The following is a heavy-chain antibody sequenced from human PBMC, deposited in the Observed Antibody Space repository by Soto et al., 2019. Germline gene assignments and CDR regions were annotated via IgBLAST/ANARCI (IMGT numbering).Heavy chain of an antibody. Sequence: GESLKISCKGSGYSFTSFWIGWVRQMPGKGLEWMGIIYPGDSDTRYSPSFQGQVTISADKSISTAYLQWSSLKASDTAMYYCARQRESEGYCSGGSCGGNGWFDPWGQGTLVTVSS. CDR3: ARQRESEGYCSGGSCGGNGWFDP. V-gene: IGHV5-51*01. D-gene: IGHD2-15*01. J-gene: IGHJ5*02. CDR1: GYSFTSFW. CDR2: IYPGDSDT.